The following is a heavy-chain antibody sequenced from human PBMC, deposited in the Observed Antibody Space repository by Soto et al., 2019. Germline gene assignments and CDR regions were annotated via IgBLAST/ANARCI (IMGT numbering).Heavy chain of an antibody. Sequence: RASVKVSCKASGYTFTGYYIYWLRQAPGQGLEWMGWINPNNGDTNYAQKFQGRVTMTKDSSISTAYLELSRLRSDDTAIYYCARLKSYYDGRGSSDYWGQGTLVTVSS. CDR2: INPNNGDT. J-gene: IGHJ4*02. CDR3: ARLKSYYDGRGSSDY. D-gene: IGHD3-22*01. CDR1: GYTFTGYY. V-gene: IGHV1-2*02.